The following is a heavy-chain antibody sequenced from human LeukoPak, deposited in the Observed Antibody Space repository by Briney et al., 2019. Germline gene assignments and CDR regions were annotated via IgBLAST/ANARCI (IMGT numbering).Heavy chain of an antibody. J-gene: IGHJ5*02. CDR3: ARFVSRRIAAAGVWFDP. D-gene: IGHD6-13*01. CDR1: AGSIATGGYY. V-gene: IGHV4-31*03. CDR2: IYYSGST. Sequence: SETLSLTCTVSAGSIATGGYYWSWVRQLPGKGLKCIGSIYYSGSTYYNPSLKSRLTISIDASQNQFSLRLNSVTAADTAVYYCARFVSRRIAAAGVWFDPWGQGTLVTVSS.